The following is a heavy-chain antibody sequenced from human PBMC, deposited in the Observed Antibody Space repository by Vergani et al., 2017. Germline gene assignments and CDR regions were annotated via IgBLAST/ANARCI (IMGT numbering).Heavy chain of an antibody. CDR3: ARLSGGDYSDY. D-gene: IGHD2-15*01. V-gene: IGHV3-21*01. CDR1: GFTFSSYS. CDR2: ISSSSSYI. Sequence: EVQLVESGGGLVKPGGSLRLSCAASGFTFSSYSMNWVRQAPGKGLEWVSSISSSSSYIYYADSVKGRFTISRDNAKNSLYLQMNSLRAEDTAVYYCARLSGGDYSDYWGQGTLVTVSS. J-gene: IGHJ4*02.